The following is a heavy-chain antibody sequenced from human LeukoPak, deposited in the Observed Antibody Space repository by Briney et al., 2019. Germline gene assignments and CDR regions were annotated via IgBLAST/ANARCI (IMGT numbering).Heavy chain of an antibody. Sequence: PSETLSLTCTVSGGSISSYYWSWIRQPPGKGLEWIGYIYHSGSTYYNPSLKSRVTISVDRSKNQFSLKLSSAAAADTAVYYCARFGSRRAFDIWGQGTMVTVSS. CDR1: GGSISSYY. CDR2: IYHSGST. V-gene: IGHV4-59*12. D-gene: IGHD3-16*01. J-gene: IGHJ3*02. CDR3: ARFGSRRAFDI.